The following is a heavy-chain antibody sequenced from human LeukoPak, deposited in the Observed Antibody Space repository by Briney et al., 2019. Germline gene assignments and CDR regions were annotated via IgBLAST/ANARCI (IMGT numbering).Heavy chain of an antibody. CDR3: ARGSGSLIGY. CDR1: GGSISSGGYS. Sequence: SQTLSLTRAVSGGSISSGGYSWSWIRQPPGKGLEWIGYIYHSGSTYYNPSLKSRVTISVDRSKNQFSLKLSSVTAADTAVYYCARGSGSLIGYWGQGTLVTVSS. CDR2: IYHSGST. V-gene: IGHV4-30-2*01. D-gene: IGHD6-25*01. J-gene: IGHJ4*02.